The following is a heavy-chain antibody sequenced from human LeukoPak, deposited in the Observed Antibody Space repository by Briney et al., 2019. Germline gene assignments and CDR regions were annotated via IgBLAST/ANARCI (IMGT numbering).Heavy chain of an antibody. J-gene: IGHJ4*02. CDR2: ISPSGSSI. CDR3: ASGGRISS. Sequence: GGSLRLSCAASGFTFSSYGMHWVRQAPGKGLEWVSYISPSGSSIYYADSVKGRFTISRDNAKNSLFLQMNSLRAEDTAVYYCASGGRISSWGQGTLVTVSS. V-gene: IGHV3-48*04. D-gene: IGHD3-16*01. CDR1: GFTFSSYG.